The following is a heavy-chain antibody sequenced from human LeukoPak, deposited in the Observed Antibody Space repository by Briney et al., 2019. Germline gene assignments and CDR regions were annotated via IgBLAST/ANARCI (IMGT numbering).Heavy chain of an antibody. V-gene: IGHV3-33*01. Sequence: RGSLRLSCAASGFTFSSYGMHWVGQAPGQGLEWEAVIWYDGSNKYYADSVKGRFTISRDNSKNTLYLQMNSLRAEDTAVYYCARDPAYCGGDCYSGPDYWGQGTLVTVSS. CDR1: GFTFSSYG. D-gene: IGHD2-21*02. CDR2: IWYDGSNK. J-gene: IGHJ4*02. CDR3: ARDPAYCGGDCYSGPDY.